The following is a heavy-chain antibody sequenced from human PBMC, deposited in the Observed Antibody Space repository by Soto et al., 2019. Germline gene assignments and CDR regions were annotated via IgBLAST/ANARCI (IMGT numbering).Heavy chain of an antibody. CDR1: GFTVSSYG. J-gene: IGHJ4*02. Sequence: QVQLVESGGGVVQPGRSLRLSCAVSGFTVSSYGMHWVRQATGKGLEWVAVISRDGGTKFYAESVKGRFTISKDNSRNTLFLEMNSLRGDDMAVYYCTGEVASGYWGQGTLVTVSS. CDR3: TGEVASGY. CDR2: ISRDGGTK. V-gene: IGHV3-30*03. D-gene: IGHD2-8*02.